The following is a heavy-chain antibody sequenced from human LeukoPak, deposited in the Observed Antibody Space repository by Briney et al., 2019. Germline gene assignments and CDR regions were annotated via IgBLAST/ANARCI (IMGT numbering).Heavy chain of an antibody. CDR1: GGSMSSFY. D-gene: IGHD5-18*01. J-gene: IGHJ4*02. CDR3: ARDSRDRAFDY. Sequence: PSETLSLTCPVSGGSMSSFYWSWIRQPAGKGLEWIGRISTNGNTNYSPSLKSRVTMSIETSRNHFSLSLTSVTAADSAVYYCARDSRDRAFDYWGQGNLVTVST. V-gene: IGHV4-4*07. CDR2: ISTNGNT.